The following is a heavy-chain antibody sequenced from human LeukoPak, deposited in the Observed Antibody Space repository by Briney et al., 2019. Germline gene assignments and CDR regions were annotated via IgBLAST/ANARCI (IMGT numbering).Heavy chain of an antibody. D-gene: IGHD6-19*01. Sequence: ASVKVSCKASGYTFTSYGISWVRQAPGQGLEWMGWISAYNGNTNYAQKFQGRVTITADESTSTAYMELSSLRSEDTAVYYCAREGAVASTYYFDYWGQGTLVTVSS. CDR3: AREGAVASTYYFDY. CDR2: ISAYNGNT. CDR1: GYTFTSYG. V-gene: IGHV1-18*01. J-gene: IGHJ4*02.